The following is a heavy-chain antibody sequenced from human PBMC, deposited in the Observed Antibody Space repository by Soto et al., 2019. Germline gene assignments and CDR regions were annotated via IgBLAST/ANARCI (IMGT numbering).Heavy chain of an antibody. CDR3: GRGDAVATINYYYYYMDV. CDR2: ISHSGGT. J-gene: IGHJ6*03. Sequence: PSETLSLTCAVYGGSFSDYYWSWIRQPPGKGLEWIGEISHSGGTNYNPSLKSRVTISVDRSKNQFSLQLSSVTAADTAVYYCGRGDAVATINYYYYYMDVWGKGTPVTVSS. D-gene: IGHD5-12*01. CDR1: GGSFSDYY. V-gene: IGHV4-34*01.